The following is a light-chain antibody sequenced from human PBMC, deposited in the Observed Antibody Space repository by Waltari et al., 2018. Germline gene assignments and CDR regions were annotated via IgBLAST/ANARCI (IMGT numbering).Light chain of an antibody. J-gene: IGKJ2*01. CDR1: QDITTA. CDR3: QHYHSLPYT. V-gene: IGKV1-33*01. Sequence: IQLTQSPSSLSAAVVDRVTLTCQATQDITTALSWFQQKPGKAPQLLIYDASSLQAGVPSRFSGTGSGTAFSFTITSLQPEDSATYYCQHYHSLPYTFGRGTKLQI. CDR2: DAS.